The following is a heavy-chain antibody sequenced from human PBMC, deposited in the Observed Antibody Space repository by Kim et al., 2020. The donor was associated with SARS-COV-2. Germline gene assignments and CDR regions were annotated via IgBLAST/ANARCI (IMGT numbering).Heavy chain of an antibody. D-gene: IGHD6-13*01. CDR3: ARIRAKAGEDY. J-gene: IGHJ4*02. V-gene: IGHV3-11*03. CDR2: ISISGTYR. Sequence: GGSLRLSCAASGFPFSDYYMGWIRQAPGKGLEWLSYISISGTYRNYSDSVKGRFTISRDNARNSVFLQMNSLRVDDTAVYYCARIRAKAGEDYWGQGTLVAVSP. CDR1: GFPFSDYY.